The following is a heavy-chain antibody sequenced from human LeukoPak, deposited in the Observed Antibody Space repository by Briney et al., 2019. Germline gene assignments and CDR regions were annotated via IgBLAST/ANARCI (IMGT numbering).Heavy chain of an antibody. CDR3: AREVWMVVGARGHFDY. D-gene: IGHD1-26*01. Sequence: GASVKVSCKASGYTFTMYYIHWVRQAPGQGLEWMGIINPSGGSTSYAQKFQGRVTMTRDTSTSTVYMELSSLRSEDTAVYYCAREVWMVVGARGHFDYWGQGTLVTVSS. CDR2: INPSGGST. J-gene: IGHJ4*02. CDR1: GYTFTMYY. V-gene: IGHV1-46*01.